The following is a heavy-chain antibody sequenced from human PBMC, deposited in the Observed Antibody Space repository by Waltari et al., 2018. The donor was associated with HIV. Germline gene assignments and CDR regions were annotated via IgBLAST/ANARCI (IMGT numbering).Heavy chain of an antibody. CDR3: TTGLDYFFDY. CDR2: IKSKTVWVSL. V-gene: IGHV3-15*01. J-gene: IGHJ4*02. CDR1: GFIFSNAW. Sequence: EVQLVESGGGLVKPGEYLGLSCAAPGFIFSNAWMSWVRKAAGKGLGGVGRIKSKTVWVSLDHCAPLKGRFTISIDDSKNTLYLYLNSLKTEDTALYCCTTGLDYFFDYWGLGTLVTVSS. D-gene: IGHD3-10*01.